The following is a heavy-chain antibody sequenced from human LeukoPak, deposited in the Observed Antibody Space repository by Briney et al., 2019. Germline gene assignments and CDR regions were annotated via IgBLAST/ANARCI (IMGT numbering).Heavy chain of an antibody. CDR1: GGSISSGNYS. CDR3: ARDYGSGWLY. Sequence: SETLSLTCTVSGGSISSGNYSWSWIRQPAGKGLEWIGRIHTSGSTNYNPSLKSRVTISVDTSKNQFSLKLSSVTAADTAVYYCARDYGSGWLYWGQGTLVTVSS. J-gene: IGHJ4*02. D-gene: IGHD6-19*01. CDR2: IHTSGST. V-gene: IGHV4-61*02.